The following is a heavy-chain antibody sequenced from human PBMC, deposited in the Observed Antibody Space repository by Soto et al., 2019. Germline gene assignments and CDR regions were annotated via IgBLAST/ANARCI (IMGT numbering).Heavy chain of an antibody. D-gene: IGHD4-17*01. V-gene: IGHV3-23*01. CDR1: GFTFSSFA. J-gene: IGHJ4*02. CDR2: LTGSGDST. Sequence: EVQLLESGGGLVQPGGSLRLSCAASGFTFSSFAMTWVRQAPGKGLEWVSSLTGSGDSTSYADSVKGRFTTSRDNSKNTLYLQMNSLRADDTALYYCAKGTAVTTGDMAYWGQGTLVTVSS. CDR3: AKGTAVTTGDMAY.